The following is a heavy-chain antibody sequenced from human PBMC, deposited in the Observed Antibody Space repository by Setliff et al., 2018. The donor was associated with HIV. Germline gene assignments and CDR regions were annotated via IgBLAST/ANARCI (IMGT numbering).Heavy chain of an antibody. J-gene: IGHJ5*02. V-gene: IGHV4-61*02. CDR1: GGSISRGSYY. D-gene: IGHD6-13*01. CDR3: AREDGEYTSSPRWFDP. Sequence: SETLSLTCTVSGGSISRGSYYWSWIRQSAGKELEWIGRIYTSGSIHYNPSLKSRVTISVDTSKNQFSLKVSSVNAPDTAVYFCAREDGEYTSSPRWFDPWGQGTQVTAPQ. CDR2: IYTSGSI.